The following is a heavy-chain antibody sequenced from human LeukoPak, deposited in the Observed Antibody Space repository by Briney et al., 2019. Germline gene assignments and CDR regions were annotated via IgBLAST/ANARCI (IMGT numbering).Heavy chain of an antibody. Sequence: GGSLRLSCVVSGFTVSNNYMSWVRQAPRKGLEWVSLIYSGGSTYYAYSVKGRFTISRDNSKNTLYLQMNSLRAEDTAVYYCAKDMAVAGWGPDYWGQGTLVTVSS. CDR2: IYSGGST. CDR1: GFTVSNNY. D-gene: IGHD6-19*01. J-gene: IGHJ4*02. CDR3: AKDMAVAGWGPDY. V-gene: IGHV3-66*02.